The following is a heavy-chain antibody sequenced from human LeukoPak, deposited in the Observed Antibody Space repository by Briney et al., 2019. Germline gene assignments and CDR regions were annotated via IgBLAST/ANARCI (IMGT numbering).Heavy chain of an antibody. Sequence: PGESLRLSCAASGFTFSSHGMQWGRQAPGKGLGWVAFIHFDGNTKFYSDSEKGRLTISRDNPKNALFLQLSGLRVEDTAVYYCAKGGLHFGGTVNMEVCGKGTTVTIS. CDR2: IHFDGNTK. CDR3: AKGGLHFGGTVNMEV. V-gene: IGHV3-30*02. J-gene: IGHJ6*03. CDR1: GFTFSSHG. D-gene: IGHD3-10*01.